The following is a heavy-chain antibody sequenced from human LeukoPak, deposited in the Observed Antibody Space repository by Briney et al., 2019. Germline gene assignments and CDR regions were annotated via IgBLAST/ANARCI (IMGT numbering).Heavy chain of an antibody. CDR3: ARKFTLRPKNNCFDP. Sequence: ASVKVSCKASGYTFTSYDINWVRQATGQVLEWMGWMNPNSGNTGYAQKFQGRVTMTRNTSISTAYMELSSLRSEDTAAYYCARKFTLRPKNNCFDPWGQGTLVTVSS. D-gene: IGHD3-3*01. CDR1: GYTFTSYD. CDR2: MNPNSGNT. V-gene: IGHV1-8*01. J-gene: IGHJ5*02.